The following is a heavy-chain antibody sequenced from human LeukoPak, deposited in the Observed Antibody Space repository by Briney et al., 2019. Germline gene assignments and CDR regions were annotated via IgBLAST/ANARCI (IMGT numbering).Heavy chain of an antibody. D-gene: IGHD4-17*01. J-gene: IGHJ6*03. CDR3: ARDTTHYYYYMDV. CDR1: GGSISSYY. V-gene: IGHV4-59*01. CDR2: IYYSGST. Sequence: SETLSLTCTVSGGSISSYYWSWIRQPPGKGLEWIGYIYYSGSTNYNPSLKSRVTISVVTSKNQFSLKLSSVTAADTAVYYCARDTTHYYYYMDVWGKGTTVTVSS.